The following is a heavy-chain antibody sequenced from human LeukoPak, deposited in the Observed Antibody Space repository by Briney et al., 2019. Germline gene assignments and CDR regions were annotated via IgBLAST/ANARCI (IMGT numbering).Heavy chain of an antibody. CDR3: AKDLRYGFDY. CDR1: RFAFSTYG. CDR2: ISGSGSRT. Sequence: GGSLRLSCAASRFAFSTYGMSWVRQTPGKGLEWVSAISGSGSRTYPADSVKGRFTISRHNSKYTLYLQMNSQRVEDTAVYYCAKDLRYGFDYWGQGTLVTVSS. D-gene: IGHD1-14*01. J-gene: IGHJ4*02. V-gene: IGHV3-23*01.